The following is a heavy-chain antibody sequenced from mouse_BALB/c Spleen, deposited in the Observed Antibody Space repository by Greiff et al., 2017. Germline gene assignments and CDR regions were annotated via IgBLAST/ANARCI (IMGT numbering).Heavy chain of an antibody. Sequence: EVKLQESGAELVRPGALVKLSCKASGFNIKDYYMHWVKQRPEQGLEWIGWIDPENGNTIYDPKFQGKASITADTSSNTAYLQLSSLTSEDTAVYYCARSRYGGAMDYWGQGTSVTVSS. CDR3: ARSRYGGAMDY. D-gene: IGHD1-2*01. CDR2: IDPENGNT. CDR1: GFNIKDYY. J-gene: IGHJ4*01. V-gene: IGHV14-1*02.